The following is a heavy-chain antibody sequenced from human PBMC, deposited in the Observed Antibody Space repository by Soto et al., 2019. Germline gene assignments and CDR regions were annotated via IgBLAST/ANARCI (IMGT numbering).Heavy chain of an antibody. Sequence: GESLKISCAASGFTFSSYGMHWVRQAPGKGLEWVAVIWYDGSNKYYADSVKGRFTISRDNSKNTLYLQMNSLRAEDTAVYYCARDPKYYDILTGYLEFDYWGQGTLVTVSS. CDR2: IWYDGSNK. J-gene: IGHJ4*02. CDR1: GFTFSSYG. D-gene: IGHD3-9*01. CDR3: ARDPKYYDILTGYLEFDY. V-gene: IGHV3-33*01.